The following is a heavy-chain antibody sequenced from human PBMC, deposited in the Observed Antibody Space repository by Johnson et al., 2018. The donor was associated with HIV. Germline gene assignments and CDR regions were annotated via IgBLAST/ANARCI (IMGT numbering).Heavy chain of an antibody. Sequence: VQLVESGGGLVQHGGSLRLSCAASGFTFSSYAMSWVRQAPGKGLEWVSGISGSDFGPYYADSVKGRFAISRDDSKNTLFLQMNSLRAEDTAIYYCAKDQNGSSGRYAFDIWGQGTMVTVSS. CDR2: ISGSDFGP. J-gene: IGHJ3*02. V-gene: IGHV3-23*04. CDR3: AKDQNGSSGRYAFDI. CDR1: GFTFSSYA. D-gene: IGHD3-10*01.